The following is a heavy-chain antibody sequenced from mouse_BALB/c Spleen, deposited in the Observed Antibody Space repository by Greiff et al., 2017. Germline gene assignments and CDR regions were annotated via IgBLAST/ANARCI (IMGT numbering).Heavy chain of an antibody. CDR2: IDPSDSYT. CDR3: TREGKNGYYGY. D-gene: IGHD2-3*01. V-gene: IGHV1S127*01. J-gene: IGHJ2*01. CDR1: GYTFTSYW. Sequence: QVQLQQSGAELVKPGASVKMSCKASGYTFTSYWMHWVKQRPGQGLEWIGVIDPSDSYTSYNQKFKGKATLTVDTSSSTAYMQLSSLTSEDSAVYYCTREGKNGYYGYWGQGTTLTVSS.